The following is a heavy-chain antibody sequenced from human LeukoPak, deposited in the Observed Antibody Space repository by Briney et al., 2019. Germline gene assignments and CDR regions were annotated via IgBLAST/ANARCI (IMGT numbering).Heavy chain of an antibody. J-gene: IGHJ4*02. CDR2: IYHSGST. D-gene: IGHD5-12*01. Sequence: SETLSLTCSVSSVSINGYSWSWIRQPPGKGLEWIGYIYHSGSTYYNPSLKSRVTISVDRSKNQFSLKLSSVTAADTAVYYCARGKEMATIFDYWGQGTLVTVSS. CDR1: SVSINGYS. V-gene: IGHV4-30-2*01. CDR3: ARGKEMATIFDY.